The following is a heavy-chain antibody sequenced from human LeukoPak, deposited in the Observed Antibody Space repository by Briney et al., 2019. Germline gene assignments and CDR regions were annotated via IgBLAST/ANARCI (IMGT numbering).Heavy chain of an antibody. V-gene: IGHV3-48*02. CDR3: ASGSGH. D-gene: IGHD2-2*03. J-gene: IGHJ4*02. Sequence: PGGSLRLSCAASGFTFSNYGLNWVRQAPGKGLEWVSHISSSGSAKYYADSVKGRFTTSRDNAKNSLYLQMNSLRDEDTAVFYCASGSGHWGQGTLVTVSS. CDR2: ISSSGSAK. CDR1: GFTFSNYG.